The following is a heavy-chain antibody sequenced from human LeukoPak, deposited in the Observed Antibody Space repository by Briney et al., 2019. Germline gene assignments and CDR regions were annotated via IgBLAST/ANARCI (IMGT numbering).Heavy chain of an antibody. CDR3: AREVGHKSTFRETVAAFDY. CDR1: GFTFSDYY. CDR2: ISSSGRSI. V-gene: IGHV3-11*04. D-gene: IGHD6-19*01. Sequence: GGSLRLSCAASGFTFSDYYMSWIRQAPGKGLEWVSYISSSGRSIYYADSVKGRFTISRDNAKNSLYLQMNSLRAEDTAVYYCAREVGHKSTFRETVAAFDYWGQGTLVTVSS. J-gene: IGHJ4*02.